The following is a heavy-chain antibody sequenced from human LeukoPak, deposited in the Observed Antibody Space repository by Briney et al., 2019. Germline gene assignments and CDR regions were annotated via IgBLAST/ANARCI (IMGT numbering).Heavy chain of an antibody. CDR3: ARGRDGYNV. CDR1: GYTFTGYY. CDR2: INPNSGGT. J-gene: IGHJ4*02. V-gene: IGHV1-2*06. Sequence: ASVKVSCKASGYTFTGYYMHWVRQAPGQGLEWMGRINPNSGGTNYAQEFQGRVTMTRDTSISTAYTELSSLRSEDTAVYYCARGRDGYNVWGQGTLVTVSS. D-gene: IGHD5-24*01.